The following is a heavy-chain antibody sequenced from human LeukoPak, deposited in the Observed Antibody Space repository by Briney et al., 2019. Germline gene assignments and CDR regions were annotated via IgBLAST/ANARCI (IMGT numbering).Heavy chain of an antibody. V-gene: IGHV1-69*05. D-gene: IGHD2-2*01. CDR3: ARAVVVVPAVGPLNWFDP. J-gene: IGHJ5*02. Sequence: SVKVSCKASGGTFSSYAISWVPQAPGQGLEWMGRIIPIFGTANYAQKFQGRVTITTDESTSTAYMELSSLRSEDTAVYYCARAVVVVPAVGPLNWFDPWGQGTLVTVSS. CDR2: IIPIFGTA. CDR1: GGTFSSYA.